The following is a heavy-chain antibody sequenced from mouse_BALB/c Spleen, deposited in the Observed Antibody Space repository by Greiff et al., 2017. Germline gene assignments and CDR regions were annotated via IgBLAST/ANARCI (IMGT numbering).Heavy chain of an antibody. V-gene: IGHV7-1*02. CDR2: SRNKANDYTT. Sequence: DVMLVESGGGLVQPGGSLRLSCATSGFTFSDFYMEWVRQPPGKRLEWIAASRNKANDYTTEYSASVKGRFIVSRDTSQSILYLQMNALRAEDTAIYYCARAVSGYYFDYWGQGTTLTVSS. D-gene: IGHD3-1*01. CDR3: ARAVSGYYFDY. J-gene: IGHJ2*01. CDR1: GFTFSDFY.